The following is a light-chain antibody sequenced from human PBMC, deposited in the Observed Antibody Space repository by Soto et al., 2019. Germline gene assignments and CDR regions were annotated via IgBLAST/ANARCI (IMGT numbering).Light chain of an antibody. CDR1: SSNIGAGYD. CDR3: QSYDSSLSGWV. J-gene: IGLJ2*01. CDR2: AHS. V-gene: IGLV1-40*01. Sequence: QSVLTQPPSVSGAPGQRVTISCTGSSSNIGAGYDVQWYQQLPGTAPKLLIYAHSNRPSGVPNRFSGSKSGTSASLAITGLQAADEADYYCQSYDSSLSGWVFGGGTKLTVL.